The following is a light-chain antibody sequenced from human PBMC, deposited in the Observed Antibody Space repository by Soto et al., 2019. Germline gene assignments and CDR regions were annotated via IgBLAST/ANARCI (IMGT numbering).Light chain of an antibody. CDR1: SGHSNYA. CDR3: QTWGSGIVV. Sequence: QLVLTQSPCASASLGASVKLTCTLSSGHSNYAIAWHQQQSEKGPRYLMKLNSDGSHSKGDGIPDRFSGSSSGAERYLTIASLQSEDEADYYCQTWGSGIVVFGGGTKLTVL. CDR2: LNSDGSH. J-gene: IGLJ2*01. V-gene: IGLV4-69*01.